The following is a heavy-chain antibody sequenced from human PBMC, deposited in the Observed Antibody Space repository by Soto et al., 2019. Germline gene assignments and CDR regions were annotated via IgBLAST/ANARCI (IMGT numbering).Heavy chain of an antibody. D-gene: IGHD2-15*01. Sequence: VRPLRLSGAASGFPLSTYLMHCVRQVQGKGLVWVSRISSGGTYTNYADSVKGRFTISRDSARDTLFLQMNYLTGEDTAVYYCARAFVDGMAGFGPWGQGT. J-gene: IGHJ5*02. CDR3: ARAFVDGMAGFGP. CDR2: ISSGGTYT. CDR1: GFPLSTYL. V-gene: IGHV3-74*01.